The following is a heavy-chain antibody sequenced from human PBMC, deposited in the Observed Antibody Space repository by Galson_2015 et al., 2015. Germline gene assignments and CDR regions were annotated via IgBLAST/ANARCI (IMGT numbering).Heavy chain of an antibody. CDR1: GLTVSSNY. Sequence: SLRLSCAASGLTVSSNYMSWVRQAPGKGLEWVSVIYSGGSTYYADSVKGRFTISRDNSKNTLYLQMNSLRAEDTAVYYCASIFGAYYFDYWGPGTLVTVSS. CDR2: IYSGGST. V-gene: IGHV3-53*01. D-gene: IGHD3-3*01. CDR3: ASIFGAYYFDY. J-gene: IGHJ4*02.